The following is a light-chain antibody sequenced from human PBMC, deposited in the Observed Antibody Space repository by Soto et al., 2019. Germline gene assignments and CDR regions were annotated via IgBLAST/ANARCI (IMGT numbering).Light chain of an antibody. CDR1: QSVGSN. Sequence: TQSPDNLSVSPGSRDTLSCRASQSVGSNLAWYQQKPGQAPRLLIYSASNRATGIPDRFSGSGSGTDFTLTISRLEPEDFAVYYCQQYSSSPRTFGQGTKV. CDR2: SAS. V-gene: IGKV3-20*01. CDR3: QQYSSSPRT. J-gene: IGKJ1*01.